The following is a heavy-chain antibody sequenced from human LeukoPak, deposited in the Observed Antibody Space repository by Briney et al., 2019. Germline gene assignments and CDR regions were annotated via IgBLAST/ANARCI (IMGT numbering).Heavy chain of an antibody. V-gene: IGHV5-51*01. Sequence: GESLKISCKGSGYSFTNYWIGWVRQMPGKGLEWMGIIYPGDSDTRYSPSFQGQVTISADKSISTAYLQWSSLKASDTAMYYCARLVYYYGSGSYYNPDYWGQGTLVTVSS. CDR3: ARLVYYYGSGSYYNPDY. CDR1: GYSFTNYW. D-gene: IGHD3-10*01. J-gene: IGHJ4*02. CDR2: IYPGDSDT.